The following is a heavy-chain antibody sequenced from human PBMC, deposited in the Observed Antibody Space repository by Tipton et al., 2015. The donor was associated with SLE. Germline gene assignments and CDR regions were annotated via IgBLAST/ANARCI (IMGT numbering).Heavy chain of an antibody. V-gene: IGHV3-23*01. CDR1: GFTFRSYA. CDR3: AKTVATGDYFDY. Sequence: SLRLSCAASGFTFRSYAMTWVRQSSGKGLEWVSAITGTGSTTYYADSVEGRFTISRDNSKNTLYLQMNSLGAEDMAVYYCAKTVATGDYFDYWGQGTLVTVSS. J-gene: IGHJ4*02. D-gene: IGHD5-12*01. CDR2: ITGTGSTT.